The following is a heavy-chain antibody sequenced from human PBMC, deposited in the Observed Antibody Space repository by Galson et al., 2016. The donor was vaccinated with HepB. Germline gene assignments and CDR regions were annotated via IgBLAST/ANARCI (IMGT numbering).Heavy chain of an antibody. V-gene: IGHV1-24*01. Sequence: SVKVSCKVSGYRLTELSMHWVRQAPGKGLEWMGRFDPEEGETTYAQKFQGRVTMTEDTSTDTAYMELTSLRYEDTAVYYCATPRPQDSSGYYYDLDYWGQGTQVTVSS. CDR1: GYRLTELS. CDR2: FDPEEGET. J-gene: IGHJ4*02. CDR3: ATPRPQDSSGYYYDLDY. D-gene: IGHD3-22*01.